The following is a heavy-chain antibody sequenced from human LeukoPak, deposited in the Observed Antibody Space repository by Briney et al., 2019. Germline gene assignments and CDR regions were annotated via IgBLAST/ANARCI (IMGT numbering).Heavy chain of an antibody. D-gene: IGHD3-22*01. CDR2: IIPIFGTA. CDR1: GGTFSSYA. Sequence: SVKVSCKASGGTFSSYAISWVRQAPGQGLEWMGGIIPIFGTANYAQKFQGRVTITTDESTSTAYMELSRLRSEDTAVYYCARRSYYYDSSGYDNWGQGTLVTVSS. CDR3: ARRSYYYDSSGYDN. J-gene: IGHJ4*02. V-gene: IGHV1-69*05.